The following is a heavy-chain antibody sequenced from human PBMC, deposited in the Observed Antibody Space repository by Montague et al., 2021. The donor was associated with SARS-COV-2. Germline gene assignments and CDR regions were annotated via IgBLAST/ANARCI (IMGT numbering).Heavy chain of an antibody. CDR3: ARDDIVLQGVTKGMDV. Sequence: SETLSLTCTVSGGSISSSYYYWGWIRQPPGKGLEWIGNMYYSGSTYYNPSLKSRVTISIDKSKNQFSLKLSSVTAADTAVYYCARDDIVLQGVTKGMDVWGQGTTVTVSS. V-gene: IGHV4-39*07. CDR1: GGSISSSYYY. CDR2: MYYSGST. D-gene: IGHD2-15*01. J-gene: IGHJ6*02.